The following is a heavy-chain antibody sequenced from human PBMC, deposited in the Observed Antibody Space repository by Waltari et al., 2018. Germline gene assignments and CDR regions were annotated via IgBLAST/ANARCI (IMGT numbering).Heavy chain of an antibody. CDR3: ARAGASTNFDN. J-gene: IGHJ4*02. Sequence: QVQLVQSGAEIKEPGASVKVSCKASEYTFSGYYMHWVRQAPGQGLEWMVRINPNSGGTNYAQKFQGRVTMTGVTSVRTAYMELSRLRSDDTAVYYCARAGASTNFDNWGQGTLVTVSS. D-gene: IGHD7-27*01. CDR2: INPNSGGT. CDR1: EYTFSGYY. V-gene: IGHV1-2*06.